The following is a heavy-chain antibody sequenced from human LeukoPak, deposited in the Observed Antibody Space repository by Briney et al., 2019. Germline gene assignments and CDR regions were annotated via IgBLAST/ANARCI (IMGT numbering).Heavy chain of an antibody. CDR2: IYYSGST. Sequence: SETLSLTCTVSGGSVSSGGYYWSWIRQPPGEGLEWIGYIYYSGSTNYNPSLKSRVTISIDTSKNQFSLKLSSVTAADTAVYYCARVSTPLRFSNWFDPWGQGTPVTVSS. V-gene: IGHV4-61*08. J-gene: IGHJ5*02. CDR1: GGSVSSGGYY. CDR3: ARVSTPLRFSNWFDP. D-gene: IGHD3-3*01.